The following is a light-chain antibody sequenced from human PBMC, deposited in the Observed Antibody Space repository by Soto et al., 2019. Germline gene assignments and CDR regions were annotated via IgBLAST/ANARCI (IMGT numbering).Light chain of an antibody. CDR3: LQYNNWPQT. Sequence: EIVMTQSPATLSVSPGERATLSCRASQSISGNLAWYQQKPGQAPRLLIYGASTRATGIPARFSGSGSGTEFTLTISSLQSEDFAIYYCLQYNNWPQTFGQGTKVDI. V-gene: IGKV3-15*01. CDR2: GAS. CDR1: QSISGN. J-gene: IGKJ1*01.